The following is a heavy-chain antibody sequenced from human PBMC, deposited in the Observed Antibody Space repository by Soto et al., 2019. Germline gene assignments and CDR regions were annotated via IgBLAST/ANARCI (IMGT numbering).Heavy chain of an antibody. CDR3: AKDDPAPYDILTGHSDY. CDR2: ISYDGSNK. J-gene: IGHJ4*02. V-gene: IGHV3-30*18. Sequence: PGGSLRLSCAASGFTFSSYGMHWVRQAPGKGLEWVAVISYDGSNKYYADSVKGRFTISRDNSKNTLYLQMNSLRAEDTAVYYCAKDDPAPYDILTGHSDYWGQGTLVTVSS. CDR1: GFTFSSYG. D-gene: IGHD3-9*01.